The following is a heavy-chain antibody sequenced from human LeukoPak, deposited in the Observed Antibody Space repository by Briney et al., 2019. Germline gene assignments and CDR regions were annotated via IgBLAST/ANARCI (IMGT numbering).Heavy chain of an antibody. CDR2: LHYSGTP. Sequence: PAETLTLTCTVSDDSISTNSYYWTWIRQPPGKGLEWVASLHYSGTPYYSPSLGSRISIFVDTSKRQFSLQVRSVTASDTAMYYCSRGDDSYKQGNFWGQGTLVTVSS. J-gene: IGHJ4*02. V-gene: IGHV4-39*01. CDR1: DDSISTNSYY. D-gene: IGHD5-24*01. CDR3: SRGDDSYKQGNF.